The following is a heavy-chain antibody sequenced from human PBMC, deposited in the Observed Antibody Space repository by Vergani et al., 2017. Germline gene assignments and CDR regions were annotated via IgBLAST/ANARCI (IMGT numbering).Heavy chain of an antibody. CDR1: GYTFTGYY. J-gene: IGHJ4*02. V-gene: IGHV1-2*06. CDR2: INPNSGGT. CDR3: ARDSSPEVYSSAPTFDY. Sequence: QVQLVQSGAEVKKPGASVKVSCKASGYTFTGYYMHWVRQAPGQGLEWMGRINPNSGGTNYAQKFQGRVTMTRDTSISTAYMELSRLRSDDTAVYYCARDSSPEVYSSAPTFDYGGQGTLVTVSS. D-gene: IGHD6-25*01.